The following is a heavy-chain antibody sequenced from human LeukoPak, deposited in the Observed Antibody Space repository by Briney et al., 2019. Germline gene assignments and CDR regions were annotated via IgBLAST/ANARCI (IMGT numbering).Heavy chain of an antibody. Sequence: GGSLRLSCAASGFTFSSYSMNWVRQAPGKGLEWVSSISSSSSYIYYADSVKGRFTISRDNANNSLYLQMNSLRAEDTAVYYCARVERCSSTSCYKRGGDAFDIWGQGTMVTVSS. V-gene: IGHV3-21*01. J-gene: IGHJ3*02. CDR3: ARVERCSSTSCYKRGGDAFDI. D-gene: IGHD2-2*02. CDR2: ISSSSSYI. CDR1: GFTFSSYS.